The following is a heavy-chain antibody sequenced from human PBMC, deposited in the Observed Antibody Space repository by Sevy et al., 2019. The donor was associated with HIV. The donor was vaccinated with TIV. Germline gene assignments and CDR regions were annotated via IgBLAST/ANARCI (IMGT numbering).Heavy chain of an antibody. D-gene: IGHD3-10*01. J-gene: IGHJ3*02. CDR1: GFTFSSYS. CDR2: ISSSSSYI. V-gene: IGHV3-21*01. Sequence: GGSLRLSCAASGFTFSSYSMNWVRQAPGKGLEWVSSISSSSSYIYYADSVKGRFTISRDNAKNSLYLQMNSLRAEDTAVYYCARDRVGYYGSGSRDAFDIWGQGTMVTVSS. CDR3: ARDRVGYYGSGSRDAFDI.